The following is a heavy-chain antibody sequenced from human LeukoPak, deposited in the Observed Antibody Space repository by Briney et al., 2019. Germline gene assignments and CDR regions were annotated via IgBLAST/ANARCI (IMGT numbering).Heavy chain of an antibody. CDR1: GGSISSGSYY. D-gene: IGHD3-10*01. CDR3: ARGVRGYFGSGASSRPFDY. CDR2: IYTSGST. Sequence: SETLSLTCTVSGGSISSGSYYWSWIRQPAGKGLEWIGRIYTSGSTNYNPSLKSRVTISVDTSKNQFSLKLSSVTAADTAVYYCARGVRGYFGSGASSRPFDYWGQGTLVTVSS. J-gene: IGHJ4*02. V-gene: IGHV4-61*02.